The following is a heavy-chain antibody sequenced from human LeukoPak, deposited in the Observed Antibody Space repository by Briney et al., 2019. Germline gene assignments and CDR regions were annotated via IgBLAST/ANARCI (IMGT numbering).Heavy chain of an antibody. CDR3: AKGAYSGSYAGNAKNWYFDY. V-gene: IGHV3-9*01. Sequence: GGSLRLSCAASGFTFDDYAMHWVRQAPGKGLEWVSGISWNSGSIGYADSVKGRFTISRDNAKNSLYLQMNSLRAEDTALYYCAKGAYSGSYAGNAKNWYFDYWGQGTLVTVSS. CDR2: ISWNSGSI. D-gene: IGHD1-26*01. CDR1: GFTFDDYA. J-gene: IGHJ4*02.